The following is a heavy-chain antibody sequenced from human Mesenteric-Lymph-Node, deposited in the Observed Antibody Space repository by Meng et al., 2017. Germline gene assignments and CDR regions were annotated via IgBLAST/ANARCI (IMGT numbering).Heavy chain of an antibody. Sequence: GESLKISCAASGFTFSSYEMNWVRQAPGKGLEWVSYISSSGDTGYYADSVKGRFTISRDNAKNSLFLQMNSLRAEDTAVYYCARVRGAAGSGTNLDYWGQGTLVTVS. D-gene: IGHD3-10*01. CDR2: ISSSGDTG. V-gene: IGHV3-48*03. CDR3: ARVRGAAGSGTNLDY. CDR1: GFTFSSYE. J-gene: IGHJ4*02.